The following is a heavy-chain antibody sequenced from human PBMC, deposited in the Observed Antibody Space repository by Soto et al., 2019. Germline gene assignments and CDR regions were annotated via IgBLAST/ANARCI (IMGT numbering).Heavy chain of an antibody. Sequence: PWGSLRLSCAISGFSVSSNYLSFFRHSSCKWLEWVSVHYSGGSTYYADSVQGRFTISRDKSNNTLYLQMRRVRAEDTAVYFCARHRHPRGTVGATSPLDPWGQGTQVTVSS. V-gene: IGHV3-53*01. CDR1: GFSVSSNY. D-gene: IGHD1-26*01. J-gene: IGHJ5*02. CDR2: HYSGGST. CDR3: ARHRHPRGTVGATSPLDP.